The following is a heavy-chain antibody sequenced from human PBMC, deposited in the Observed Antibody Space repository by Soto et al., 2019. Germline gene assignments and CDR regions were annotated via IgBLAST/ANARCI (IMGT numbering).Heavy chain of an antibody. D-gene: IGHD3-3*01. J-gene: IGHJ6*02. V-gene: IGHV3-15*01. CDR3: ATVDFWSGYSHAYYYYGMDV. Sequence: GGSLRLSCAASGFTFSNAWMSWVRQAPGKGLEWVGRIKSKTDGGTTDYAAPVKGRFTISRDDSKNKLYLQMNSLKTEDTAVYYCATVDFWSGYSHAYYYYGMDVWGQGTTVTVSS. CDR2: IKSKTDGGTT. CDR1: GFTFSNAW.